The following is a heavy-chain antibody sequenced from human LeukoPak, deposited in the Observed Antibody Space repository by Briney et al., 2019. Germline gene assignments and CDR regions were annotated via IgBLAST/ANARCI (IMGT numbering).Heavy chain of an antibody. CDR1: GFTVSSNY. V-gene: IGHV3-7*01. D-gene: IGHD3-9*01. CDR3: ARSIDY. J-gene: IGHJ4*02. CDR2: LNQDGSEK. Sequence: GGSLRLSCAASGFTVSSNYMSWVRQAPGKGLEWVANLNQDGSEKYYVDSVKGRFTISRDNAKNSLYLQMNSLRAEDTAVYYCARSIDYWGQGTLVTVSS.